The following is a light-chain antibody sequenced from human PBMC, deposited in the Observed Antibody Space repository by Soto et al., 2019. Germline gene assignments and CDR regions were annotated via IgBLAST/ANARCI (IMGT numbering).Light chain of an antibody. Sequence: QAVVTQPPSVSEAPGQRVTISCTGSSSNIGAGYEAHWYQQVPGTAPKLLIYENNNRPSGVPDRFSGSKSGTSASLAITGLHAEDEAEYYCQSYDSSLSGYVVGTGTKLTVL. J-gene: IGLJ1*01. V-gene: IGLV1-40*01. CDR2: ENN. CDR3: QSYDSSLSGYV. CDR1: SSNIGAGYE.